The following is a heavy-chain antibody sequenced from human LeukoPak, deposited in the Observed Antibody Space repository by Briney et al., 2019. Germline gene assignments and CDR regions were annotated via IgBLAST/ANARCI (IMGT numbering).Heavy chain of an antibody. CDR3: ARSLWFGETVGVY. J-gene: IGHJ4*02. V-gene: IGHV3-20*04. Sequence: GGSLRLSCAASVFTFDDYGMSWVRQAPGKGLEWVSGINWNGGSTGYADSVKGRLTISRDNAKNSLYLQMNSLRAEDTALYYCARSLWFGETVGVYWGQGTLVTVSS. CDR2: INWNGGST. D-gene: IGHD3-10*01. CDR1: VFTFDDYG.